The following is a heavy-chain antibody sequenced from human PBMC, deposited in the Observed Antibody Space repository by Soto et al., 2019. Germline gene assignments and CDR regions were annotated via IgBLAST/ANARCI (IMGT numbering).Heavy chain of an antibody. CDR3: ASRSGWPYYFDY. CDR2: IYSGGST. D-gene: IGHD6-19*01. V-gene: IGHV3-53*04. J-gene: IGHJ4*02. CDR1: GFTVSSNY. Sequence: GGSLRLSCAASGFTVSSNYMSWVRQAPGKGLEWVSVIYSGGSTYYADSVKGRFTISRHNSKNTLFLQMNSLRAEDTALYSGASRSGWPYYFDYWGQGTLVTVSS.